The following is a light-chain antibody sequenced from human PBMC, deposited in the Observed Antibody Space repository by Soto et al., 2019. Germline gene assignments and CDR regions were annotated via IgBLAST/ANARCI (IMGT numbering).Light chain of an antibody. Sequence: DIVLTQSPATLSLSPGERATLSCRASEILYNFLAWYQHRPGQVPRLLISDAFNRAPGVPARFSGSRSGTDFTLTISTLQPEDFAVYYCQQRSDWQYTFGQGTRLEIK. CDR2: DAF. CDR1: EILYNF. J-gene: IGKJ5*01. V-gene: IGKV3-11*01. CDR3: QQRSDWQYT.